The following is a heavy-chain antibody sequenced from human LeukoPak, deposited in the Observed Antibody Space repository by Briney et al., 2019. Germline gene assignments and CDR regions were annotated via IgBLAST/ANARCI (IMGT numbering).Heavy chain of an antibody. CDR3: AAHPGSFTYYYYGMDV. D-gene: IGHD1-26*01. Sequence: GGSLRLSCAASGFTFSSYSMNWVRQAPGKGLEWVAVISYDGSNKYYADSVKGRFTISRDNSKNTLYLQMNSLRAEDTAVYYCAAHPGSFTYYYYGMDVWGQGTTVTVSS. J-gene: IGHJ6*02. CDR1: GFTFSSYS. V-gene: IGHV3-30*03. CDR2: ISYDGSNK.